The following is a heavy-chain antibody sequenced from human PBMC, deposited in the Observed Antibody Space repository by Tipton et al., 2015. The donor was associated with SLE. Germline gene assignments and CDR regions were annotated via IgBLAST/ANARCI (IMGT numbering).Heavy chain of an antibody. D-gene: IGHD2-2*01. CDR2: IYTSGST. V-gene: IGHV4-61*02. CDR3: AREDIVVVPAALRHNWFDP. CDR1: GGSISSGSYY. J-gene: IGHJ5*02. Sequence: TLSLTCTVSGGSISSGSYYWSWIRQPAGKGLEWIGRIYTSGSTNYNPSLKSRVTISVDTSKNQFSLKLSSLTAADTAVYYCAREDIVVVPAALRHNWFDPWGPGTLVTVSS.